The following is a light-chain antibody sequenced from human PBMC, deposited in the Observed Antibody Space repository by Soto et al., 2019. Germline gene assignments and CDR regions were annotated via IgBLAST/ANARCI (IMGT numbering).Light chain of an antibody. CDR1: QDISNY. CDR2: DAS. J-gene: IGKJ5*01. Sequence: DIQMTQSPSSLSASVGDRVTITCQASQDISNYLNWYQQKPGKAPKLLIYDASNLETGVPSRFSGSGSGTDFTFPITSLQPEDIATYYCQQYKHLITFGQGTRLEIK. CDR3: QQYKHLIT. V-gene: IGKV1-33*01.